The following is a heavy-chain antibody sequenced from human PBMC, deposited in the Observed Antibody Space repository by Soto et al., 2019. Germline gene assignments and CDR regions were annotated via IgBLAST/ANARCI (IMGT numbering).Heavy chain of an antibody. CDR2: IKSKNVGETT. V-gene: IGHV3-15*07. CDR3: TTDNCRSSTCYLNY. D-gene: IGHD2-2*01. J-gene: IGHJ4*02. CDR1: GIPSRTTY. Sequence: GGSLRLSCAASGIPSRTTYMNWVRQAPGKGLEWVGRIKSKNVGETTDFSAPVKGRFALSRDDSRNTVSLQMNSLKSEDTAIYYCTTDNCRSSTCYLNYWGQGALVTVSS.